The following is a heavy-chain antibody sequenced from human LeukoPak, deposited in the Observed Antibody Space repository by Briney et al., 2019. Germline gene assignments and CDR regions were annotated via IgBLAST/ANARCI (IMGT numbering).Heavy chain of an antibody. CDR2: IYYSGST. D-gene: IGHD3-22*01. V-gene: IGHV4-59*01. J-gene: IGHJ6*03. Sequence: SETLSLTCTVSGGSISSYYWSWLRQPPGKGLEWVGYIYYSGSTNYNPSLKSRVTISVDTSKNQFSLKLSSVTAADTAVYYCARAPSYYDSSGYYRYYYMDVWGKGTTVTVSS. CDR3: ARAPSYYDSSGYYRYYYMDV. CDR1: GGSISSYY.